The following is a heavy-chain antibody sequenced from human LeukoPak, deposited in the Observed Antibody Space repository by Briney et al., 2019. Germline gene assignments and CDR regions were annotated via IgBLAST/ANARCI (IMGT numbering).Heavy chain of an antibody. CDR2: IRYDGSNK. D-gene: IGHD4-17*01. V-gene: IGHV3-30*02. CDR3: ARDRDYGDYRDAFDI. J-gene: IGHJ3*02. Sequence: PGGSLRLSCAASGFTFSSYGMHWVRQAPGKGLEWVAFIRYDGSNKYYADSVKGRFTISRDNSKNTLYLQMNSLRAEDTAVYYCARDRDYGDYRDAFDIWGQGTMVTVSS. CDR1: GFTFSSYG.